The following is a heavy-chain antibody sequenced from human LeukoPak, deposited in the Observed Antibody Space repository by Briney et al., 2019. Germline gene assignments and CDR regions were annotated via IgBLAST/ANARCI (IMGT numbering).Heavy chain of an antibody. Sequence: SETLSLTCTVSGGSISTNSYYWGWIRQPPGKGLEWIGTLYYSGSAYYNSSLKSRVTISAGMSKNQFSLKLSSVTAADTAVYYCAGDKTTGGWYEFGYWGQGTLVAVSS. J-gene: IGHJ4*02. V-gene: IGHV4-39*07. CDR2: LYYSGSA. D-gene: IGHD6-19*01. CDR3: AGDKTTGGWYEFGY. CDR1: GGSISTNSYY.